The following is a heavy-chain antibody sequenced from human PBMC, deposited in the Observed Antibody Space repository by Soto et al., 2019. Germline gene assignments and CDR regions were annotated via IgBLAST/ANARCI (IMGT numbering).Heavy chain of an antibody. CDR1: GGTFSSYA. Sequence: SVKGSCKASGGTFSSYAVSWVRQAPGQGLEWMGWIIPIIAATNYTQKFQGRVTITTDTSTSTAYMELSRLRSEDTAVYYCARDGSGGSTGGDYYYYMDVWGKGTTVTVSS. CDR3: ARDGSGGSTGGDYYYYMDV. J-gene: IGHJ6*03. D-gene: IGHD2-2*01. V-gene: IGHV1-69*05. CDR2: IIPIIAAT.